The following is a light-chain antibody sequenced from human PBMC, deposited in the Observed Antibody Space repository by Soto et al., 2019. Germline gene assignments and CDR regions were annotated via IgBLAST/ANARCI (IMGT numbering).Light chain of an antibody. CDR3: QKYDTAPQT. CDR2: AAS. V-gene: IGKV1-27*01. J-gene: IGKJ1*01. CDR1: QGIIDY. Sequence: DIPMTQAPSSLSASVGDTVTITCRASQGIIDYLAWYQQRPGKVPKLLIYAASTLPPGVPSRFSGSGAGTDFTLTISSLQPEDVGTYYCQKYDTAPQTFGQGTRVEIK.